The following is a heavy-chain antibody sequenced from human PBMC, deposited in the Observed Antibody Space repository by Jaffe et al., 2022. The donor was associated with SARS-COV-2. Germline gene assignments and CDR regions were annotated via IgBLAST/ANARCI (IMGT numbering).Heavy chain of an antibody. V-gene: IGHV3-11*01. D-gene: IGHD7-27*01. Sequence: QVQLVESGGGLVKPGGSLRLSCVASGFTFSDHYMTWVRQAPGKGLEYLSYIDKTATDIYYADSVKGRFTISRDNAKNSLYLHMNNLRVDDTAVFYCARGHWGLDYWGQGALVTVSS. CDR1: GFTFSDHY. CDR2: IDKTATDI. J-gene: IGHJ4*02. CDR3: ARGHWGLDY.